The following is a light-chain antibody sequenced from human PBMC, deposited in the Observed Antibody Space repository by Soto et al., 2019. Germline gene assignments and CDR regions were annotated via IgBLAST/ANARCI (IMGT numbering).Light chain of an antibody. J-gene: IGLJ3*02. CDR3: AAWDDSLRGWV. Sequence: QSVLTQLPSASGTPGQRVTISCSGSSSNIGSNYVYWYQQLPGTAPKLLIYTNDQRPSGVPDRFSGSKSGTSASLAISGLRSEDEADYYCAAWDDSLRGWVFGGGTKVTVL. V-gene: IGLV1-47*02. CDR2: TND. CDR1: SSNIGSNY.